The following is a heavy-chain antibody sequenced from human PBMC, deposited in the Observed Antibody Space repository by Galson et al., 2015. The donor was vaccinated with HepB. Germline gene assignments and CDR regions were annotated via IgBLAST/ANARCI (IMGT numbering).Heavy chain of an antibody. Sequence: CAISGDSVSNNNAAWNWIRQSPSRGLEWLGRTYYRFRWYNDYARSVKSRIRINPDTSKNQFSLQLNSVTPEDTAVYYCARGLFGVVIIGDAFDIWGQGTMVTVSS. CDR2: TYYRFRWYN. V-gene: IGHV6-1*01. D-gene: IGHD3-3*01. CDR3: ARGLFGVVIIGDAFDI. CDR1: GDSVSNNNAA. J-gene: IGHJ3*02.